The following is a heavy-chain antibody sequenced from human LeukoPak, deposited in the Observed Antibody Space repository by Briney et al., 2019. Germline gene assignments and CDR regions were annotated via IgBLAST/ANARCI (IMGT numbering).Heavy chain of an antibody. J-gene: IGHJ4*02. Sequence: GGSLRLSCAASGFTFSSYAMSWVRQAPGKGLEWVSLISGSGGSTYYADSVKGRFTISRDNSKNTLYLQMNSLRAEDTAVYYCAKPYYYGSGSQKYYFDYWGQGTLVTVSS. CDR3: AKPYYYGSGSQKYYFDY. CDR1: GFTFSSYA. CDR2: ISGSGGST. D-gene: IGHD3-10*01. V-gene: IGHV3-23*01.